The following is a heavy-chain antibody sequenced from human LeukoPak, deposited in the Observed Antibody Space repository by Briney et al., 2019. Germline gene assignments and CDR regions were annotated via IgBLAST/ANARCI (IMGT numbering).Heavy chain of an antibody. CDR1: GFDLHTYE. Sequence: GGSLTLTRAASGFDLHTYEMNWVRQAPGKGLEWIADITISGHTKNYADSVKGRFTISRDSARTSLYLQMNSLRVEDTGVYFCARGDAHADLWGRETVVTVSS. D-gene: IGHD2-2*01. CDR2: ITISGHTK. V-gene: IGHV3-48*03. J-gene: IGHJ5*02. CDR3: ARGDAHADL.